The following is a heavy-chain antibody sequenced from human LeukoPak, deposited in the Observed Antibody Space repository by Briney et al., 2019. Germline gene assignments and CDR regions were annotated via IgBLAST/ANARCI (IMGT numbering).Heavy chain of an antibody. CDR2: IIPIFNTA. V-gene: IGHV1-69*13. CDR1: GGTFSSYA. CDR3: ARGQPLLSHFDY. J-gene: IGHJ4*02. D-gene: IGHD2-21*02. Sequence: GASVKVSCKASGGTFSSYAIIWVRQAPGQGLEWMGMIIPIFNTANYAQKLQGRVTITADESTSTAYMELSSLTSEDTAVCYCARGQPLLSHFDYWGQGTLVTVSS.